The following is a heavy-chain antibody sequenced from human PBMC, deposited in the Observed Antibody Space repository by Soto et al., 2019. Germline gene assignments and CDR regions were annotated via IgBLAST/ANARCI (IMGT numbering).Heavy chain of an antibody. CDR3: AREAYCSGGSCFLAY. J-gene: IGHJ4*02. CDR2: IKQDGSEK. CDR1: GFTFSSYW. D-gene: IGHD2-15*01. V-gene: IGHV3-7*03. Sequence: GGSLRLSCAASGFTFSSYWMSWVRQAPGKGLEWVANIKQDGSEKYYVDSVKGRFTISRDNAKNSLYLQMNSLRAEDTAVYYCAREAYCSGGSCFLAYWGQGTLVTVSS.